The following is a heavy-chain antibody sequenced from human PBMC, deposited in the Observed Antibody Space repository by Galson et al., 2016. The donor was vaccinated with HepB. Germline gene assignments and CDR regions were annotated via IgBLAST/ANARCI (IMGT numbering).Heavy chain of an antibody. CDR3: AAYPSYGNYGGYYYGMDV. Sequence: CKASGYSFTRYGITWVRQAPGQGLEWLGWLSPYNGNANYAQKFQGRVTMTRDTSTGTAYMELRSLRYDDTAVYYCAAYPSYGNYGGYYYGMDVWGQGTTVTVSS. D-gene: IGHD4-11*01. V-gene: IGHV1-18*01. CDR1: GYSFTRYG. CDR2: LSPYNGNA. J-gene: IGHJ6*02.